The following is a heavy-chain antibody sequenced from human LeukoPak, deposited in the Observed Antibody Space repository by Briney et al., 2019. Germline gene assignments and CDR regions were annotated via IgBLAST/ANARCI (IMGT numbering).Heavy chain of an antibody. CDR2: ISSGSSTI. CDR3: ARVLQWFDP. CDR1: GFTFSSYS. J-gene: IGHJ5*02. Sequence: GGSLRVSCAASGFTFSSYSMHWVRQAPGKGLEWVSYISSGSSTIYYADSVKGRFTISRDNAKNSLYLQMNSLRAEDTAVYYCARVLQWFDPWGQGTLVTVSS. D-gene: IGHD3-16*01. V-gene: IGHV3-48*04.